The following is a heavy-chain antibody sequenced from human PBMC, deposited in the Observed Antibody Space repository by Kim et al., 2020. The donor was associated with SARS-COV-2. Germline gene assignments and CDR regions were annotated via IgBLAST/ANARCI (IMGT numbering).Heavy chain of an antibody. D-gene: IGHD5-18*01. V-gene: IGHV4-59*01. CDR3: ARTYTAMESFDY. Sequence: NYHPSLKSRVTISLDTSKNQFSLKLSSVTAADTAVYYCARTYTAMESFDYWGQGTLVTVSS. J-gene: IGHJ4*02.